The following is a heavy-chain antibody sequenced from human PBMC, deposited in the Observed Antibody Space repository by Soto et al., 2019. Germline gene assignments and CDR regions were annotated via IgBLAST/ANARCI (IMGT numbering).Heavy chain of an antibody. CDR3: ARANHNGYYDSSGYRRYFDY. CDR1: GGSIRSSTYY. V-gene: IGHV4-39*07. J-gene: IGHJ4*02. CDR2: INHSGST. Sequence: SETLSLTCTVSGGSIRSSTYYWSWIRQPPGKGLEWIGEINHSGSTNYNPSLKSRVTISVDTSKNQFSLKLSSVTAADTAVYYCARANHNGYYDSSGYRRYFDYWGQGTLVTVSS. D-gene: IGHD3-22*01.